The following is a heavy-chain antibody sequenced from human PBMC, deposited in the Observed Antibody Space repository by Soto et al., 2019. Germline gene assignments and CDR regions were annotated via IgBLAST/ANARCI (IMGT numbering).Heavy chain of an antibody. CDR2: ISGSGGST. D-gene: IGHD2-2*01. Sequence: EVQLLESGGGLVQPGGSLRLSCAASGFTFSSYAMSWVRQAPGKGLEWVSAISGSGGSTYYADSVKGRFTISRDNSKNTLYLQMNSPRAEDTAVYYCAKDLRSRPSPVTTYVPPAPTLFDYWGQGTLVTVSS. J-gene: IGHJ4*02. CDR1: GFTFSSYA. V-gene: IGHV3-23*01. CDR3: AKDLRSRPSPVTTYVPPAPTLFDY.